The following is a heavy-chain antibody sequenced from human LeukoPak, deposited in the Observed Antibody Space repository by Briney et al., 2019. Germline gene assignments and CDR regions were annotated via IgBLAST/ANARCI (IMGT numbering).Heavy chain of an antibody. D-gene: IGHD1-26*01. CDR1: GGSFSGYY. Sequence: PSETLSLTCAVYGGSFSGYYWSWIRQPPGKGLEWIGEINHSGSTNYNPSLKSRVAISVDTSKNQFSLKLSSVTAADTAVYYCARPGWESPYYYMDVWGKGTTVTVSS. CDR3: ARPGWESPYYYMDV. V-gene: IGHV4-34*01. CDR2: INHSGST. J-gene: IGHJ6*03.